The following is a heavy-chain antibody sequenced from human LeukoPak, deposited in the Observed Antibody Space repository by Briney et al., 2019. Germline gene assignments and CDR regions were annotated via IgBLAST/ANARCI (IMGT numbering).Heavy chain of an antibody. J-gene: IGHJ6*02. Sequence: ASVKVSCKASGYTFTGYYIPWVRQAPGQGLEWMGLVNPNSGGTNYAQEVQGRGTMTRDTSISTAYMELSRLRSDDTAVYYCARVKFVVVPADIGSGYYGMDVWGQGTTVTVSS. CDR3: ARVKFVVVPADIGSGYYGMDV. V-gene: IGHV1-2*02. CDR2: VNPNSGGT. D-gene: IGHD2-2*01. CDR1: GYTFTGYY.